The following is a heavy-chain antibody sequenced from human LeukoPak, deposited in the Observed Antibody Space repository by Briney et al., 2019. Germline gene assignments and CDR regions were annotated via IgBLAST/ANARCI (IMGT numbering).Heavy chain of an antibody. CDR2: ISAYNGNT. CDR1: GYTFTSYG. CDR3: ARGGRYDILTGYYSRDRNGDY. D-gene: IGHD3-9*01. Sequence: ASVKVSCKASGYTFTSYGISWVRQAPGQGLEWMGWISAYNGNTNYAQKLQGRVTMTTDTSTSTAYMELRSLRSDDTAVYYCARGGRYDILTGYYSRDRNGDYWGQGTLVTVSS. J-gene: IGHJ4*02. V-gene: IGHV1-18*01.